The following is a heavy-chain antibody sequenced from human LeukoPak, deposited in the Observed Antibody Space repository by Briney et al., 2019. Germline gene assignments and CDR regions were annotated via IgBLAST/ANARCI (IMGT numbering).Heavy chain of an antibody. CDR1: GFTFNDGW. CDR3: ATDLTPLKYSSGWYGAFDF. V-gene: IGHV3-15*01. CDR2: IKRKSDGGTA. Sequence: KPGGSLRLSCAASGFTFNDGWMTWVRQVPGQGLEWVGHIKRKSDGGTADYAAPVKGRFTISRDDSKNTLYLEMNSLKTEDTAVYYCATDLTPLKYSSGWYGAFDFWGQGTMVTVSS. J-gene: IGHJ3*01. D-gene: IGHD6-19*01.